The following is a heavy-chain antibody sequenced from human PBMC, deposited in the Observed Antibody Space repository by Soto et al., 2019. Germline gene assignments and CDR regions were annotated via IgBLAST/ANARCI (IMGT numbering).Heavy chain of an antibody. J-gene: IGHJ5*02. CDR3: ANSEYIWFDP. CDR2: ITGTGGSI. Sequence: PGGSLRLSCAASGFIFSSYAVSWVRQAPGKGLEWVSFITGTGGSIYYADSVKGRFTISRDNSKNTLYLQMNSLRAEDTAVYYCANSEYIWFDPWGQGTLVTVSS. V-gene: IGHV3-23*01. D-gene: IGHD6-6*01. CDR1: GFIFSSYA.